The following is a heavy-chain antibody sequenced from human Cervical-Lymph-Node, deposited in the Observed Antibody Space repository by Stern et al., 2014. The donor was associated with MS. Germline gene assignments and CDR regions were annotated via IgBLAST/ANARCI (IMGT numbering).Heavy chain of an antibody. V-gene: IGHV4-30-4*01. J-gene: IGHJ5*01. CDR2: IYYRGGT. D-gene: IGHD2-15*01. CDR3: ARWGCSGVNCYSNWFDS. CDR1: GGSINNGDYF. Sequence: QVQLLESGPGLVKPSQTLSLTCTVSGGSINNGDYFWSWIRQPPGKGLEWIGYIYYRGGTSYNPSLKSRVTMSVDTSKNQFSLKLSSVTAADTAVYYCARWGCSGVNCYSNWFDSWGQGTLVTVSS.